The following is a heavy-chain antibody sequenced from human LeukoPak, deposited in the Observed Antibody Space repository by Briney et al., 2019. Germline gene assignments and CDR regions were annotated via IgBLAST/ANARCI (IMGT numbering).Heavy chain of an antibody. Sequence: SGGSLRLSCAASGFTFSDYYMSWIRQAPGKGLEWVSYISSSGSTIDYADSVKGRFTISRDNAKNSLYLQMNSLRAEDTAVYYCARGGSSWYSPRYHYYYMDVWGKGTTVTVSS. V-gene: IGHV3-11*04. J-gene: IGHJ6*03. D-gene: IGHD6-13*01. CDR1: GFTFSDYY. CDR2: ISSSGSTI. CDR3: ARGGSSWYSPRYHYYYMDV.